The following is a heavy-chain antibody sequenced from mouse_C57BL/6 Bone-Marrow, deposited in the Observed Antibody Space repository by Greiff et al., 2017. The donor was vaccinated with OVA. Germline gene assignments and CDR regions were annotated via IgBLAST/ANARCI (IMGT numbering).Heavy chain of an antibody. Sequence: DVKLVESGAELVRPGASVKLSCTASGFNIKDDYMHWVKQRPEQGLEWIGWIDPENGDTEYASKFQGKATITADTSSNTAYLQLSSLTSEDTAVYYCTPIYYGAYWGQGTLVTVSA. CDR3: TPIYYGAY. V-gene: IGHV14-4*01. CDR2: IDPENGDT. J-gene: IGHJ3*01. D-gene: IGHD2-1*01. CDR1: GFNIKDDY.